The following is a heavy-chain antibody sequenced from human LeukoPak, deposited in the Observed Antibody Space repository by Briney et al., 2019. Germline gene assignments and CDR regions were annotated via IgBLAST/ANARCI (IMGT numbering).Heavy chain of an antibody. CDR2: IYSDGST. V-gene: IGHV3-53*01. CDR1: GFTVSSNY. J-gene: IGHJ4*02. CDR3: ARAHSSTWYFDC. D-gene: IGHD6-13*01. Sequence: PGGSLRPSCAASGFTVSSNYMSWVRQAPGKGLEWVPVIYSDGSTLYADSVKGRFTISRDNSKNTLYLQMNSLRAEDTAVYYCARAHSSTWYFDCWGQGTLVTVSS.